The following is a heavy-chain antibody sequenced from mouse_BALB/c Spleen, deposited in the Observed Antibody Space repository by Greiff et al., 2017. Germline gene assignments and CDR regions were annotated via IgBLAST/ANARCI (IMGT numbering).Heavy chain of an antibody. CDR1: GYSITSGYY. V-gene: IGHV3-6*02. Sequence: EVKLQESGPGLVKPSQSLSLTCSVTGYSITSGYYWNWIRQFPGNKLEWMGYISYDGSNNYNPSLKNRISITRDTSKNLFFLKLNSVTTEDTATYYCAGYNYWGQGTTLTVSS. D-gene: IGHD3-1*01. CDR2: ISYDGSN. J-gene: IGHJ2*01. CDR3: AGYNY.